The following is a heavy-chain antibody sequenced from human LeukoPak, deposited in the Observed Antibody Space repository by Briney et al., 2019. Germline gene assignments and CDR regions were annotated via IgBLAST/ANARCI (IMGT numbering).Heavy chain of an antibody. CDR2: IYHNGST. Sequence: SETLSLTCAVSGGSISSGNWWSWVRQPPGKGLEWIGEIYHNGSTNYNPSLKSRVTISVDKSKNQFSLKLSSVTAADTAVYYCSGYDILTGYSNFDYWGQGTLVTVSS. V-gene: IGHV4-4*02. CDR1: GGSISSGNW. CDR3: SGYDILTGYSNFDY. D-gene: IGHD3-9*01. J-gene: IGHJ4*02.